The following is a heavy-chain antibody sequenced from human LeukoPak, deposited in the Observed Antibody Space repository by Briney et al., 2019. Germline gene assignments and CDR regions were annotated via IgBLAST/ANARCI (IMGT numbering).Heavy chain of an antibody. V-gene: IGHV4-59*01. J-gene: IGHJ6*02. CDR3: ARTSMVRGVIMGLGYYYGMDV. Sequence: SETLSLTCTVSGGSISSYYWSWIRQPPGKGLEWIGYIYYSGSTNYNPSLKSRVTISVDTSKNQFSLKLSSVTAADTAVYYCARTSMVRGVIMGLGYYYGMDVWGQGTTVTVSS. CDR1: GGSISSYY. CDR2: IYYSGST. D-gene: IGHD3-10*01.